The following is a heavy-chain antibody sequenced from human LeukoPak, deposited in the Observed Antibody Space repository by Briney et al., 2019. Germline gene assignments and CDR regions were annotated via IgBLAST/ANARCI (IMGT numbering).Heavy chain of an antibody. Sequence: SETLSLTCTVSGGSISSSTYYWSWIRQPPGKGLEWIGNIFYDGSTYSNPSLKSRVIISIDRSKNQFSLRLSSVTAADTAVYYCARDGGRWPHYAFDIWGHGTMVTVSS. CDR2: IFYDGST. CDR3: ARDGGRWPHYAFDI. V-gene: IGHV4-39*07. J-gene: IGHJ3*02. D-gene: IGHD3-16*01. CDR1: GGSISSSTYY.